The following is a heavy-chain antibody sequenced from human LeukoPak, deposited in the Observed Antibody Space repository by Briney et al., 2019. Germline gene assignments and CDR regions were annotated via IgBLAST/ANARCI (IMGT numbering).Heavy chain of an antibody. Sequence: GGSLRLTCAASGFTFSSYAMSWVRQAPGKGLEWVSAISGSGGSTYYADSVKGRFTISRDNSKNTLYLQMNSLRAEDTAVYYCAASLPNIVVVPATKGPFGYWGQGALVAVSS. CDR1: GFTFSSYA. D-gene: IGHD2-2*01. J-gene: IGHJ4*02. CDR2: ISGSGGST. V-gene: IGHV3-23*01. CDR3: AASLPNIVVVPATKGPFGY.